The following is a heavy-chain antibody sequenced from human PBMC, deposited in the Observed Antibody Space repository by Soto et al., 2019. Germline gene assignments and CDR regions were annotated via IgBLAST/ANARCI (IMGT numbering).Heavy chain of an antibody. Sequence: PGGSLRLSCAASGFTFSSYGRHWVRQAPGKGLEWVAVISYDGSNKYYADSVKGRFTISRDNSKNTLYLQMNSLRAEDTAVYYCAKESWLLGAFDIWGQGTMVTVSS. D-gene: IGHD3-9*01. CDR1: GFTFSSYG. CDR2: ISYDGSNK. V-gene: IGHV3-30*18. J-gene: IGHJ3*02. CDR3: AKESWLLGAFDI.